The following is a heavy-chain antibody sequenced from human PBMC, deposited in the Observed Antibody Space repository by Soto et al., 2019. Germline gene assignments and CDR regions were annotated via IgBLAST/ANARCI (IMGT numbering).Heavy chain of an antibody. CDR1: GFTFSSYS. J-gene: IGHJ6*02. CDR3: AREMATIGPALDV. V-gene: IGHV3-21*01. D-gene: IGHD5-12*01. Sequence: GGSLRLSCAASGFTFSSYSMNWVRQAPGKGLEWVSSISSSSSYIYYADSVKGRFTISRDNAKNSLYLQMNSLRAEDTAVYYCAREMATIGPALDVWGQGTTVTVSS. CDR2: ISSSSSYI.